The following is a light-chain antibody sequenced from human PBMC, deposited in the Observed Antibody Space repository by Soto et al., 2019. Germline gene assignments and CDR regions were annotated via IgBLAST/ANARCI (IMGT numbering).Light chain of an antibody. J-gene: IGLJ1*01. Sequence: QSALTQPASVSGSPGQSITISCTGTSSDVGGYNYVSWYQHHPGKAPKLIIYDVSNRPSGVSIRFSASKSDNTASLTISGLQPEDEADYYCSSYTTSNTRQIVFGTGTKVTV. CDR1: SSDVGGYNY. CDR2: DVS. CDR3: SSYTTSNTRQIV. V-gene: IGLV2-14*03.